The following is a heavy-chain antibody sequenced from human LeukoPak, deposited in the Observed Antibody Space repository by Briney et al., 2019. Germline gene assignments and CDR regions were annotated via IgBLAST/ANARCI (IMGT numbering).Heavy chain of an antibody. CDR1: GYTFINYG. Sequence: VASVKVSCKASGYTFINYGISWVRQAPGQGLEWMGWISAYNGNTNYAQKLQGRVTMTTDTSTSTAYMELRSLRSDDTAVYYCARVWQLVRGHWFDPWGQGTLVTVSS. V-gene: IGHV1-18*01. CDR3: ARVWQLVRGHWFDP. CDR2: ISAYNGNT. J-gene: IGHJ5*02. D-gene: IGHD6-13*01.